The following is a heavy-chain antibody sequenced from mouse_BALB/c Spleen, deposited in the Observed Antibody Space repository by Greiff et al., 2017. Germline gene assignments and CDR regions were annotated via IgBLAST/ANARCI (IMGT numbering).Heavy chain of an antibody. J-gene: IGHJ3*01. D-gene: IGHD1-1*01. Sequence: EVMLVESGPELVKPGASVKISCKASGYSFTGYFMNWVMQSHGKSLEWIGRINPYNGDTFYNQKFKGKATLTVDKSSSTAHMELRSLASEDSAVYYCASTNYGSSPWFAYWGQGTLVTVSA. V-gene: IGHV1-20*02. CDR1: GYSFTGYF. CDR2: INPYNGDT. CDR3: ASTNYGSSPWFAY.